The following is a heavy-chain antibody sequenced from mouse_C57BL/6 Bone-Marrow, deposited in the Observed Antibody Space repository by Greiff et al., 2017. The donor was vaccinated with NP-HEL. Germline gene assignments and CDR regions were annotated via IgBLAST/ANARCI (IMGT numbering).Heavy chain of an antibody. CDR1: GVDFSRYW. J-gene: IGHJ2*01. CDR2: INPDSSTI. D-gene: IGHD1-1*01. V-gene: IGHV4-1*01. CDR3: ARLYYGSSYVGYFDY. Sequence: EASGVDFSRYWMSWVRRAPGKGLEWIGEINPDSSTINYAPSLKDKFIISRDNAKNTLYLQMSKVRAEDTALYYCARLYYGSSYVGYFDYWGQGTTLTVSS.